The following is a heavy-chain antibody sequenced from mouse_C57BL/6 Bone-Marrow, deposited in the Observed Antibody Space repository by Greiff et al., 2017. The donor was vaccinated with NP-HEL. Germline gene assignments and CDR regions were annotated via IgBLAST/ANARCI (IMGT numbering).Heavy chain of an antibody. CDR3: ARDSYGNYCLFDD. CDR2: IDPSDSYT. D-gene: IGHD2-1*01. V-gene: IGHV1-69*01. Sequence: QVQLQQPGAELVMPGASVKLSCKASGYTFTSYWMHWVKQRPGQGLEWIGEIDPSDSYTNYNQKFKGKSTLTVDKSSSTAYMQLSSLTSEDSAVYYCARDSYGNYCLFDDWGQGTTLTVSS. J-gene: IGHJ2*01. CDR1: GYTFTSYW.